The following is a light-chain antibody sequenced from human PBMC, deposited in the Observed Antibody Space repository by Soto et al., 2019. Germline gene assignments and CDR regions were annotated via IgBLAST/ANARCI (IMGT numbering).Light chain of an antibody. CDR3: LQYSSHSWT. CDR1: QSIRSN. J-gene: IGKJ1*01. CDR2: DAS. Sequence: DIQMTQSPSSLSASVGDRVTITCRASQSIRSNLNWYQQKPGKAPKLLIYDASSLESGVPSRFSGSGSGAEFTLTISGLQPDDVATYYCLQYSSHSWTFGQGTKVDIK. V-gene: IGKV1-5*01.